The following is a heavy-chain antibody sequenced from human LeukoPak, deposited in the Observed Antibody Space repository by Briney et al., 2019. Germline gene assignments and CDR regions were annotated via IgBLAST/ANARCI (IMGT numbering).Heavy chain of an antibody. CDR1: GGSISSSSYY. V-gene: IGHV4-39*07. CDR2: IHYSGST. CDR3: ARGYCSGGSCYSYYYYNYMDV. D-gene: IGHD2-15*01. Sequence: SSETLSLTCTVSGGSISSSSYYWGWIRQPPGKGLEWIGSIHYSGSTNYNPSLKSRVTISVDTSKNQFSLKLSSVTAADTAVYYCARGYCSGGSCYSYYYYNYMDVWGKGTTVTVSS. J-gene: IGHJ6*03.